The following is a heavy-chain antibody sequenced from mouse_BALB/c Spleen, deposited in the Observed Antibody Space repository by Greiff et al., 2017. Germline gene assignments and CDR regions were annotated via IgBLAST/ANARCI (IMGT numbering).Heavy chain of an antibody. V-gene: IGHV1-14*01. CDR2: INPYNDGT. CDR1: GYTFTSYV. J-gene: IGHJ3*01. Sequence: EVQLQQSGPELVKPGASVKMSCKASGYTFTSYVMHWVKQKPGQGLEWIGYINPYNDGTKYNEKFKGKATLTSDKSSSTAYMELSSLTSEDSAVYYCARTSMYGNYPIAYWGQGTLVTVSA. CDR3: ARTSMYGNYPIAY. D-gene: IGHD2-10*02.